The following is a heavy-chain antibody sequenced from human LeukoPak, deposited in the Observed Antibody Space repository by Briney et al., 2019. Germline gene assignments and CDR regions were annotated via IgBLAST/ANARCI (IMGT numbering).Heavy chain of an antibody. CDR2: IFSDGST. V-gene: IGHV3-66*01. CDR1: GFTVSSNY. CDR3: ARVMTAITNWFDP. J-gene: IGHJ5*02. D-gene: IGHD2-21*02. Sequence: GGSLRLSCAASGFTVSSNYVGWVRQALEMGLEWVSVIFSDGSTYYADSVKGRFTISRDNSKNTLYLQMNNLRAEDTAVYYCARVMTAITNWFDPWGQGTLVTVSS.